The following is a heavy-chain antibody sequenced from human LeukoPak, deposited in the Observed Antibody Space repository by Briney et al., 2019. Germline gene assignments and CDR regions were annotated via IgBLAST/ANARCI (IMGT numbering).Heavy chain of an antibody. CDR3: AKVAGWWELLRECWFDP. CDR2: ISGSGGST. V-gene: IGHV3-23*01. D-gene: IGHD1-26*01. J-gene: IGHJ5*02. CDR1: GFTFSSYA. Sequence: GGSLRLSCAASGFTFSSYAMSWVRQAPGKGLEWVSAISGSGGSTYYADSVKGRFTISRDNSKNTLYLQMNSLRAEDTAVYYCAKVAGWWELLRECWFDPWGQGTLVTVSS.